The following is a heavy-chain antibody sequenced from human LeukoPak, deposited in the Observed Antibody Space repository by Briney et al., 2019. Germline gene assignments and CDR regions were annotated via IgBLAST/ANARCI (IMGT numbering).Heavy chain of an antibody. D-gene: IGHD3-16*02. V-gene: IGHV1-2*02. CDR1: GYTFTGYY. CDR2: INPNSGGT. CDR3: ARGSGPNYDYVWGSYRY. J-gene: IGHJ4*02. Sequence: ASVKVSCKASGYTFTGYYMHWVRQATGQGLEWMGWINPNSGGTIYAQKFQGRVTMTRDTSISTAYMELSRLSSDDTAVYYCARGSGPNYDYVWGSYRYWGQGTLVTVSS.